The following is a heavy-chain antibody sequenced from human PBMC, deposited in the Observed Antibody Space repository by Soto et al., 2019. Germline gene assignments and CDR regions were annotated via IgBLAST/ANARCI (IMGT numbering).Heavy chain of an antibody. J-gene: IGHJ4*02. CDR1: GGTFSSYA. CDR3: ARGPQSLVKAARPVGFDY. D-gene: IGHD6-6*01. Sequence: SVKVSCKASGGTFSSYAISWVRQAPGQGLEWMGGIIPIFGTANYAQKFQGRVTITADESTSTAYMELSSLRSEDTAVYYCARGPQSLVKAARPVGFDYWGQGTLVTVSS. CDR2: IIPIFGTA. V-gene: IGHV1-69*13.